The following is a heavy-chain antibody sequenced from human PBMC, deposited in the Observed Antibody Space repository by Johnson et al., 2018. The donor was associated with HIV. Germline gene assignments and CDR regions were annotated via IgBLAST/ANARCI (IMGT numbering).Heavy chain of an antibody. CDR3: ARDPDVTPGAFDI. CDR1: GFTFSSYA. CDR2: ISGSGGST. D-gene: IGHD2-15*01. Sequence: EVQLVESGGGLVQPGGSLRLSCAASGFTFSSYAMSWVRQAPGKGLEWVSAISGSGGSTFYADSVKGRFTISRDSSKNTLYLQMNSLRAEDTAVYYCARDPDVTPGAFDIWGQGTMVTVSS. J-gene: IGHJ3*02. V-gene: IGHV3-23*04.